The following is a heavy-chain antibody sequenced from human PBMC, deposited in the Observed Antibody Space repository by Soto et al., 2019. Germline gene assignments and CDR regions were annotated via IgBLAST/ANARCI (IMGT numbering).Heavy chain of an antibody. CDR3: ARVGFDTVTIDY. V-gene: IGHV4-59*01. D-gene: IGHD4-17*01. CDR1: GGSISSYY. Sequence: TLSLTCTVSGGSISSYYWSWIRQPPGKGLEWIGYIYYSGSTNYNPSLKSRVTISVDTSKNQFSLKLSSVTAADTAVYYCARVGFDTVTIDYWGQGTLVTVSS. CDR2: IYYSGST. J-gene: IGHJ4*02.